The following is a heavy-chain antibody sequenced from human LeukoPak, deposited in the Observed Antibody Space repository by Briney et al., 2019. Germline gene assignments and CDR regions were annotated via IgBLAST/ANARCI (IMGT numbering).Heavy chain of an antibody. J-gene: IGHJ4*02. CDR2: IYYSGST. CDR3: ARVRGTAAGSC. D-gene: IGHD6-13*01. V-gene: IGHV4-39*07. CDR1: GGSISSSSYY. Sequence: SETLSLTCTVSGGSISSSSYYWGWIRQPPGKGLEWIGSIYYSGSTYYNPSLKSRVTISVDTSKNQFSLKLSSVTAADTAVYYCARVRGTAAGSCWGQGTLVTVSS.